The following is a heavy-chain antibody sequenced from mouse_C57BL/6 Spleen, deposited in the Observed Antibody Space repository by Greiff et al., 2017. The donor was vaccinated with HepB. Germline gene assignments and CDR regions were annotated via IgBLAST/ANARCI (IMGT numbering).Heavy chain of an antibody. V-gene: IGHV5-17*01. Sequence: EVMLVESGGGLVKPGGSLKLSCAASGFTFSDYGMHWVRQAPEKGLEWVAYISSGSSTIYYADTVKGRFTISRDNAKNTLFLQMTSLRSEDTAMYYGARGYYGSSWYFDVWGTGTTVTVSS. J-gene: IGHJ1*03. CDR1: GFTFSDYG. CDR3: ARGYYGSSWYFDV. D-gene: IGHD1-1*01. CDR2: ISSGSSTI.